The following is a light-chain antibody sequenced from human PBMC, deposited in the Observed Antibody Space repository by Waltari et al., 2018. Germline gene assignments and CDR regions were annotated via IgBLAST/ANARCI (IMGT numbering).Light chain of an antibody. CDR3: CSYAGSYTRV. Sequence: QSALTQPRSVSGSPGPSVTISCTGTSSDVGGYNFVSWYQQHPGKAPTLMISDVSKRPSGVPDRFSGSKSGNTASLTISGLQAEDEADYYCCSYAGSYTRVFGGGTKLTVL. J-gene: IGLJ3*02. CDR2: DVS. V-gene: IGLV2-11*01. CDR1: SSDVGGYNF.